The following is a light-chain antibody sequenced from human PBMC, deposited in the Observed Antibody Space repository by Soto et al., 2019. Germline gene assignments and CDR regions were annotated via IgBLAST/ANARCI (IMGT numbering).Light chain of an antibody. CDR2: DVS. CDR1: SSDIGGYNF. J-gene: IGLJ1*01. CDR3: NSYRTVSTYV. V-gene: IGLV2-14*03. Sequence: QSALTQPASVSGSPGQSITISCTGTSSDIGGYNFVSWYQHHPGKAPKLLIHDVSNRSSGVSSRFSGSKSGNTASLTISGLQAEDEADYYCNSYRTVSTYVFGTGTKVTVL.